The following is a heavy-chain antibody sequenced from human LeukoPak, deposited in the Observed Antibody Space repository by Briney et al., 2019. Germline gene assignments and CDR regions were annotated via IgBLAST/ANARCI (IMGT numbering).Heavy chain of an antibody. V-gene: IGHV1-2*06. CDR2: INPNSGGT. CDR1: GYTFTGYY. Sequence: ASVKVSCKASGYTFTGYYMHWVRQAPGQGLEWMGRINPNSGGTNYAQKFQGRVTMTRDTSISTAYMELSRLRSDDTAVYYCAKDTVRMVRGVIGVDYWGQGTLVTVSS. CDR3: AKDTVRMVRGVIGVDY. D-gene: IGHD3-10*01. J-gene: IGHJ4*02.